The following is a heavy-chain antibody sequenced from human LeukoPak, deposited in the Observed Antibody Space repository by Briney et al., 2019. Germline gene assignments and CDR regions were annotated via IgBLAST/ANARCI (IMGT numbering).Heavy chain of an antibody. CDR2: ISGSGGST. Sequence: QPGGSLRLSCAASGFTFSSYAMSWVRQAPGKGLEWVSAISGSGGSTYYADSVKGRFTISRDNSKNTLYLQMNSLRAEDTAVYYCAKSPNSYGYRGFDYWGQGTLVTVST. J-gene: IGHJ4*02. D-gene: IGHD5-18*01. CDR1: GFTFSSYA. V-gene: IGHV3-23*01. CDR3: AKSPNSYGYRGFDY.